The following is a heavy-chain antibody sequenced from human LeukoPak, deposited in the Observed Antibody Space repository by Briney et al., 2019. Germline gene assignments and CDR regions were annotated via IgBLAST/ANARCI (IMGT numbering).Heavy chain of an antibody. V-gene: IGHV3-53*01. J-gene: IGHJ6*02. CDR1: GFTVSSNY. D-gene: IGHD3-22*01. CDR3: ARFPAYYYDSSDYYYYGMDV. CDR2: IYSGGST. Sequence: PGGSLRLSCAASGFTVSSNYMSWVRQAPGKGLEWVSVIYSGGSTYYADSVKGRFTISRDNSKNTLYLQMNSLRAEDTAVYYCARFPAYYYDSSDYYYYGMDVWGQGTTVTVSS.